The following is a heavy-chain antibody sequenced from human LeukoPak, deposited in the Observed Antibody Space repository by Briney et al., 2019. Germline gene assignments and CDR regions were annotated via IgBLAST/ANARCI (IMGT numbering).Heavy chain of an antibody. J-gene: IGHJ4*02. D-gene: IGHD1-14*01. CDR3: AQGTPTGYGTRWFDY. CDR2: ITGSGCNT. V-gene: IGHV3-23*01. Sequence: PGVSLTLSCAASGFTFSSYPMIWLRQAPGKGLEWVSLITGSGCNTYSADPVKGRFTISRDNSKNTLYLQMSSLGAEETAIYYLAQGTPTGYGTRWFDYWGQGTLVTVSS. CDR1: GFTFSSYP.